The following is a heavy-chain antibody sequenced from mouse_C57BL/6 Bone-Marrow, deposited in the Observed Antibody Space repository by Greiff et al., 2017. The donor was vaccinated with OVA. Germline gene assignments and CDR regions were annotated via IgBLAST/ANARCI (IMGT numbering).Heavy chain of an antibody. CDR2: IWGDGST. D-gene: IGHD1-1*01. Sequence: VKLVESGPGLVAPSQSLSITCTVSGFSLTSYGVSWVRQPPGKGLEWLGVIWGDGSTNYHSALISRLSISKDNSKSQVFLKLNSLQTDDTATYYCAKGGDFYYYGSGAMDYWGQGTSVTVSS. J-gene: IGHJ4*01. CDR3: AKGGDFYYYGSGAMDY. CDR1: GFSLTSYG. V-gene: IGHV2-3*01.